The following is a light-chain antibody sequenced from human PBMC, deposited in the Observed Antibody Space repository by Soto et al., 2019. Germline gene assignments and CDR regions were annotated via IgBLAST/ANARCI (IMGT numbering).Light chain of an antibody. CDR3: SSYTSSSTVV. J-gene: IGLJ2*01. CDR1: SSDVGGYNY. CDR2: EVS. V-gene: IGLV2-14*01. Sequence: QSALTQTASVSGSPGQSITISCTGTSSDVGGYNYVSWYQQHPGKAPKLMIYEVSNRPSGVSYRFSGSKSGNTASLTISGLQVEDEADYYCSSYTSSSTVVFGGGTKLTVL.